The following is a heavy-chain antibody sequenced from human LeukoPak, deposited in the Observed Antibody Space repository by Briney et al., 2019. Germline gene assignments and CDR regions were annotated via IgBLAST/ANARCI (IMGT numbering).Heavy chain of an antibody. D-gene: IGHD3-9*01. J-gene: IGHJ6*02. V-gene: IGHV3-30*03. CDR1: GFTFSSYG. Sequence: HPGRSLRLSCAASGFTFSSYGMHWVRQAPGKGLEWVAVISYDGSNKYYADSVKGRFTISRDNSKNTLYLQMNSLRAEDTAVYYCARDRRRYFDWLPSYYYYGMDVWGQGTTVTVSS. CDR3: ARDRRRYFDWLPSYYYYGMDV. CDR2: ISYDGSNK.